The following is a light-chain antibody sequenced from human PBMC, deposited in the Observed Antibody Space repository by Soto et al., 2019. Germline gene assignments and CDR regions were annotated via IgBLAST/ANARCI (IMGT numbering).Light chain of an antibody. Sequence: EIVLTQSPATLSSSPGDRATLSCRASQSVSSYLAWYQQKPGQAPRLLIYDASNRATGIPARFSGSGSGTDFTLTISSLEPEDVAVYYCQQRSNSPPAFGGGTKVEIK. CDR3: QQRSNSPPA. CDR1: QSVSSY. J-gene: IGKJ4*01. V-gene: IGKV3-11*01. CDR2: DAS.